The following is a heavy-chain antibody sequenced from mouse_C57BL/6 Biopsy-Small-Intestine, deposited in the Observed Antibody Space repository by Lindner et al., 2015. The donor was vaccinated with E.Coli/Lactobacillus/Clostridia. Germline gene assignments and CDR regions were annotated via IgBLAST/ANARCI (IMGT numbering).Heavy chain of an antibody. V-gene: IGHV1S29*02. CDR3: ARDRVVVVPSAQDYYYAMDV. CDR1: GYTFTDYH. CDR2: IDLTTGGT. D-gene: IGHD2-13*01. Sequence: SVKVSCKASGYTFTDYHIRWVRQAPGQGLEWMGWIDLTTGGTNLAQKFQGRVTMTRDTSITTAYMDVTRLTSDDTAVYYCARDRVVVVPSAQDYYYAMDVWGQGTTVTVSS. J-gene: IGHJ4*01.